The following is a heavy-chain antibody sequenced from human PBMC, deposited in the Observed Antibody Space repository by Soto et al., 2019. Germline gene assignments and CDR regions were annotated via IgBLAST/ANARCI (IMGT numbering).Heavy chain of an antibody. CDR1: GFSLNTGGLG. CDR2: IYWDGDK. J-gene: IGHJ6*02. V-gene: IGHV2-5*02. CDR3: AFCRCGGDCLRSYSSHYSYGMDI. D-gene: IGHD2-21*02. Sequence: PTLVNPTQTLTLTCTFSGFSLNTGGLGVGWIRQHPGKALEWLALIYWDGDKRYSPSLKSRLSITKDTSNNQVVLTITNMDPVDTATYYCAFCRCGGDCLRSYSSHYSYGMDIWCQGTTLTVSS.